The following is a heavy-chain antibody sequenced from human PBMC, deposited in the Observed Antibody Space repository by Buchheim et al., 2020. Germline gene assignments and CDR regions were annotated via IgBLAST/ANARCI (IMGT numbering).Heavy chain of an antibody. Sequence: QLQLQESGPGLVKPSETLSLTCTVSGGSISSSSYYWGWIRQPPGKGLEWIGSIYYSGSTYYNPSLKSRVTISVDTSKNQFSLKLSSVTAADTAVYYCARQSHALMRRPHFDYWGQGTL. CDR1: GGSISSSSYY. V-gene: IGHV4-39*01. CDR2: IYYSGST. J-gene: IGHJ4*02. CDR3: ARQSHALMRRPHFDY. D-gene: IGHD2-8*01.